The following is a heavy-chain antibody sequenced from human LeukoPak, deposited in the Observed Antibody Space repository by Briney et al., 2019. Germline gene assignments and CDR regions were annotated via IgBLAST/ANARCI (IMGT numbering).Heavy chain of an antibody. V-gene: IGHV1-18*01. Sequence: ASVTVSCKASGYTFTSYGISWVRQAPGQGLEWMGWISAYNGNTNYAQKLQGRVTMTTDTSTSTAYMELRSLRSDDTAVYYCAREYDCSSTSCFEGWFDPWGQGTLVTVSS. D-gene: IGHD2-2*01. CDR2: ISAYNGNT. CDR1: GYTFTSYG. J-gene: IGHJ5*02. CDR3: AREYDCSSTSCFEGWFDP.